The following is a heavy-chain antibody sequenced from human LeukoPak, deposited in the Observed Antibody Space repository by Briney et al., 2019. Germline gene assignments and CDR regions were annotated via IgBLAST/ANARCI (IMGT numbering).Heavy chain of an antibody. Sequence: SVKVSCKASGGTFSSYAISWVRQAPGQGLEWMGGIIPIFGTANYAQKFQGRVTITADESTSTAYMELSSLRSEDTAVYYCARDRVDCSSTSCRYAFDIWGQGTMVTVSS. V-gene: IGHV1-69*13. J-gene: IGHJ3*02. D-gene: IGHD2-2*01. CDR3: ARDRVDCSSTSCRYAFDI. CDR1: GGTFSSYA. CDR2: IIPIFGTA.